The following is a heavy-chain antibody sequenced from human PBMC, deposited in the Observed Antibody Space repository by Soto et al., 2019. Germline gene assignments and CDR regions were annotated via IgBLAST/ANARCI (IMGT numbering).Heavy chain of an antibody. CDR3: ARDLNDFWSGSYYYYMDV. CDR2: INAGNGNT. Sequence: ASVKVSCKASGYTFTSYAMHWVRQAPGQRLEWMGWINAGNGNTKYSQKFQGRVTITRDTSASTAYMELSSLRSEDTAVYYCARDLNDFWSGSYYYYMDVWGQGPWSPSP. V-gene: IGHV1-3*01. J-gene: IGHJ6*03. D-gene: IGHD3-3*01. CDR1: GYTFTSYA.